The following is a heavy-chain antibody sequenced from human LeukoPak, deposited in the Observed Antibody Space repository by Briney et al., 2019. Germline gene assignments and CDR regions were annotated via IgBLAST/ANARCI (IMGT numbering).Heavy chain of an antibody. D-gene: IGHD4-17*01. J-gene: IGHJ5*02. V-gene: IGHV1-69*13. Sequence: GAAVNVSFTASGGTFSIYAISWVRQAPGQGLEWMGGIIPIFGTANYAQKFQGRVTITADESTSTAYMELSSLRSEDTAVYYCASEAHGNWFDPWGQGTLVTVSS. CDR1: GGTFSIYA. CDR3: ASEAHGNWFDP. CDR2: IIPIFGTA.